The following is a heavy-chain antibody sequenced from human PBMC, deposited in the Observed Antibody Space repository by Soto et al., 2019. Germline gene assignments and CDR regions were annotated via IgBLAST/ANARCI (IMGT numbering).Heavy chain of an antibody. V-gene: IGHV1-46*01. Sequence: GASVKVSCKASGYTFTSYYMHWVRQAPGQGLEWMGIINPSGSSTSYAQKFQGRVTMTRDTSTSTVYMELSSLRSEDTAVYYCATAYYYDSSGYYYYYGMDVWGQGTTVTVSS. J-gene: IGHJ6*02. CDR3: ATAYYYDSSGYYYYYGMDV. CDR1: GYTFTSYY. CDR2: INPSGSST. D-gene: IGHD3-22*01.